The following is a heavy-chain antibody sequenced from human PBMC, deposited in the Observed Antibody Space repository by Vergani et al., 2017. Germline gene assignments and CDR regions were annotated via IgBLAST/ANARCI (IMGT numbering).Heavy chain of an antibody. V-gene: IGHV1-46*03. CDR1: GYTYRSYY. Sequence: QVKVVQSGAEVKAPGASVKVSCEASGYTYRSYYVHWVRQAPGQGVEWMGVINPLGGRATYSQKFQGRVSVTGDSSTTGGTSASMVYMGLTSLATEVAAVYCCVSSRLRSFEYWGQGTLVTVSS. CDR2: INPLGGRA. D-gene: IGHD4-17*01. J-gene: IGHJ4*02. CDR3: VSSRLRSFEY.